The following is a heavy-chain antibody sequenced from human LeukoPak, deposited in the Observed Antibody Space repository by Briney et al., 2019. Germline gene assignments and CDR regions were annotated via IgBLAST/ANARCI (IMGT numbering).Heavy chain of an antibody. V-gene: IGHV1-2*02. Sequence: ASVKVSCKASGNTFTGYYIHWVRQAPGQGLEWMGWINPNSGATNYAQKFQGRVTMTRDTSNSTAYMELSSLRSEDTAVYYCARDTSGWYLNYYYYGMDVWGQGTTVTVSS. CDR2: INPNSGAT. D-gene: IGHD6-19*01. J-gene: IGHJ6*02. CDR3: ARDTSGWYLNYYYYGMDV. CDR1: GNTFTGYY.